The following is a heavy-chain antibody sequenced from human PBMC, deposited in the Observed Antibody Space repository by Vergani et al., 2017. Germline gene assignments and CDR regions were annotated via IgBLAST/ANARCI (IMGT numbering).Heavy chain of an antibody. D-gene: IGHD3-22*01. CDR3: VNGYYYDQSGLASFDY. CDR2: ISSDGSNK. V-gene: IGHV3-30*18. CDR1: GLMFNNYG. Sequence: QVQLVESGGGVVQPGRSLRLSCETSGLMFNNYGMHWVRQAPGKGLEWVAVISSDGSNKHYAESVKGRFTISRDNSQTTLYLQMDSLTAEDTAIYFCVNGYYYDQSGLASFDYWGQGTLVTVSS. J-gene: IGHJ4*02.